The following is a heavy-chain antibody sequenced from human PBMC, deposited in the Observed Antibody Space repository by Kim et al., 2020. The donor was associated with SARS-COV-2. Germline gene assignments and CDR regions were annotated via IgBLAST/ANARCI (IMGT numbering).Heavy chain of an antibody. CDR2: IYYSGST. CDR3: ARGRLRFGEFKPFDL. Sequence: SETLSLTCTVSGGSISSYYWSWIRQPPGKGLEWIGYIYYSGSTNYNPSLKSRVTISVDTSKNQFSLKLSSVTAADTAVYYCARGRLRFGEFKPFDLWGRGTLVTVSS. CDR1: GGSISSYY. D-gene: IGHD3-10*01. V-gene: IGHV4-59*01. J-gene: IGHJ2*01.